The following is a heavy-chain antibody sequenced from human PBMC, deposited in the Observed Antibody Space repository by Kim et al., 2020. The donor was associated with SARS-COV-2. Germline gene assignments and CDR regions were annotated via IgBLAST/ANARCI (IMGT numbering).Heavy chain of an antibody. CDR2: IYYSGPT. CDR3: ARGFPGTGSYYGMDV. Sequence: SETLSLTCTVSGGSISSGSYYWNWIRQHPGKGLEWIGYIYYSGPTYYDPALKSRVSMSIDSSKNQFSLNLSSVTAADTAVYFCARGFPGTGSYYGMDVWGQGTTVTVSS. J-gene: IGHJ6*02. CDR1: GGSISSGSYY. V-gene: IGHV4-31*03. D-gene: IGHD1-1*01.